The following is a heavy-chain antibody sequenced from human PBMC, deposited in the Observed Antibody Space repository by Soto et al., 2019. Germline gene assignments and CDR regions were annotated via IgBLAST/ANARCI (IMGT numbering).Heavy chain of an antibody. CDR2: ISSSAGSTI. V-gene: IGHV3-11*01. J-gene: IGHJ4*02. D-gene: IGHD1-26*01. CDR3: ASSIVGATRFDY. CDR1: GFIFSDYY. Sequence: QVQLVESGGGLVKPGGSLRLSCAASGFIFSDYYMSWIRQAPGKGLEWVSYISSSAGSTIYYADSVKGRFTISRDNAKNSLYLQMDSLRAEDTAVDYCASSIVGATRFDYWGQGTLVTVSS.